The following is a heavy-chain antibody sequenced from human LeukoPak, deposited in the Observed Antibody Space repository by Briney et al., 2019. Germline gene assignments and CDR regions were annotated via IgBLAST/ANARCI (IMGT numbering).Heavy chain of an antibody. J-gene: IGHJ4*02. CDR2: ISGSGGST. D-gene: IGHD5-24*01. CDR1: VFTFSSHA. V-gene: IGHV3-23*01. Sequence: GGSLRLSCAASVFTFSSHAMSLVRQAPGKGLEWVSAISGSGGSTYYADSVKGRFTISRDNSKNTLYLQMNSLRAEDTAVYYCAKDWPLMATPSGLDYWGQGTLVTVSS. CDR3: AKDWPLMATPSGLDY.